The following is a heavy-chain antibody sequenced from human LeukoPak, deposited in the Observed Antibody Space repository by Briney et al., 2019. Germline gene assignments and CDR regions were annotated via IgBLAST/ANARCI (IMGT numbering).Heavy chain of an antibody. Sequence: ASVKVSCKASGYTFTSYGISWVRQAPGQGLEWMGWISAYNGNTNYAQKLQGRVTMTTDTSTSTVYMELRSLRSDDTAIYYCARILMSAVAPDYWGQGTLVTVSS. J-gene: IGHJ4*02. CDR3: ARILMSAVAPDY. D-gene: IGHD6-19*01. CDR2: ISAYNGNT. V-gene: IGHV1-18*01. CDR1: GYTFTSYG.